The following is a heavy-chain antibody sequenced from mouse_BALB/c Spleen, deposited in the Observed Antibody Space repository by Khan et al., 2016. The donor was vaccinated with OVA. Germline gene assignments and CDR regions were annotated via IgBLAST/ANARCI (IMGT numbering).Heavy chain of an antibody. D-gene: IGHD2-3*01. CDR3: ARAGYSPWFAY. J-gene: IGHJ3*01. Sequence: VRLQQSGAELVRPGALVKLSCKASGFNIKDYYIHWVKQRPEQGREWIGWIDPENGNTIYDPKFQGKANITADTSSNTAYLHFSSLTSEDTAVYYCARAGYSPWFAYWGQGTLVTVSA. CDR1: GFNIKDYY. CDR2: IDPENGNT. V-gene: IGHV14-1*02.